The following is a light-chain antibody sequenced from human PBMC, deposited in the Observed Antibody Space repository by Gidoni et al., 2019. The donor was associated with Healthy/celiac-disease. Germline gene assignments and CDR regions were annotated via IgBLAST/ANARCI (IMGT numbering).Light chain of an antibody. CDR1: QSVLYSSNNKNY. Sequence: DIVMTQSPASLAVSLGERATINCKSSQSVLYSSNNKNYLAWYQKKPGQPPKLLIYWASTREAGVPDRCSGSGSGTDFTLTISSLQAEDVAVYYCQQYYSTPTFGQGTRLEIK. CDR2: WAS. CDR3: QQYYSTPT. J-gene: IGKJ5*01. V-gene: IGKV4-1*01.